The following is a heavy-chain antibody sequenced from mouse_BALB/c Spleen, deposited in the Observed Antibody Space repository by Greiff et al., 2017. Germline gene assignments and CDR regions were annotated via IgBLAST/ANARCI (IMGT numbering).Heavy chain of an antibody. J-gene: IGHJ2*01. CDR1: GFTFSDYY. CDR2: ISDGGSYT. D-gene: IGHD2-3*01. Sequence: EVKLMESGGGLVKPGGSLKLSCAASGFTFSDYYMYWVRQTPEKRLEWVATISDGGSYTYYPDSVKGRFTISRDNAKNNLYLQMSSLKSEDTAMYYCARDSGGYFYYFDYWGQGTTLTVSS. CDR3: ARDSGGYFYYFDY. V-gene: IGHV5-4*02.